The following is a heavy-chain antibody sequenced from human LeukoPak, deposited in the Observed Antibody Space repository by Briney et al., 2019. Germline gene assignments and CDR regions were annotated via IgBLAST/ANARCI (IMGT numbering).Heavy chain of an antibody. Sequence: GGSLRLSCAASGFTFSSYEMNWVRQAPGKGLEWVSSISGSGGSTYYADSVKGRFTISRANSENTLYVQMNSLRAEDTAVYYCAKDLVTGSLDYWGQGTLVTVSS. D-gene: IGHD3-10*01. V-gene: IGHV3-23*01. J-gene: IGHJ4*02. CDR1: GFTFSSYE. CDR3: AKDLVTGSLDY. CDR2: ISGSGGST.